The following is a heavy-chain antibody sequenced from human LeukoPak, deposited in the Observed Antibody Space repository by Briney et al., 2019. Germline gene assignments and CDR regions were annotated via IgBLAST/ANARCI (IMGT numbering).Heavy chain of an antibody. CDR2: INDYTGNT. CDR1: GGSFTDYF. Sequence: SETLPLTCDVFGGSFTDYFWTWIRQSPGRGLEWIGEINDYTGNTNYNPSLNSRVSISLEKSKNQFSLELRSVTAADTAVYYCARGRIAKIVVVHSFHYGMDVWSQGTTVTVSS. D-gene: IGHD3-22*01. V-gene: IGHV4-34*01. J-gene: IGHJ6*02. CDR3: ARGRIAKIVVVHSFHYGMDV.